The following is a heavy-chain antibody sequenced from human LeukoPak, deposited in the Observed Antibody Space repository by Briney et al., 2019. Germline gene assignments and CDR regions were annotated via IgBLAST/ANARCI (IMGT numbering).Heavy chain of an antibody. J-gene: IGHJ4*02. Sequence: GESLKTSCKGSGYSFTSYWIGWVRQMPGKGLEWMGIIYPGDSDTRYSPSFQGQVTISADKSISTAYLQWSSLKASDTAMYYCARGYCSSTSCYYFDYWGQGTLVTVSS. D-gene: IGHD2-2*01. CDR1: GYSFTSYW. CDR3: ARGYCSSTSCYYFDY. CDR2: IYPGDSDT. V-gene: IGHV5-51*01.